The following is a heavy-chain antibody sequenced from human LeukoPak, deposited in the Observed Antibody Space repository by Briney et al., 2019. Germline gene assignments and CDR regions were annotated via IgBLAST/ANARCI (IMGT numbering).Heavy chain of an antibody. J-gene: IGHJ6*02. CDR1: GGSISSYY. CDR2: IYTSGST. Sequence: PSETLSLTCTVSGGSISSYYWSWIRQPAGKGLEWIGRIYTSGSTNYNPSLKSRVTMSVDTSKNQFSLKLSSVTAADTAVYYCARENTDYDILPGYYYYYGMDVWGQGTTVTVSS. CDR3: ARENTDYDILPGYYYYYGMDV. V-gene: IGHV4-4*07. D-gene: IGHD3-9*01.